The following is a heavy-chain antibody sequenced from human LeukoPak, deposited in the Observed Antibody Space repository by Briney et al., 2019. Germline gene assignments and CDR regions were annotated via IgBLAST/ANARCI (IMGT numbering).Heavy chain of an antibody. J-gene: IGHJ4*02. V-gene: IGHV4-61*02. CDR1: GGSISSGSYY. CDR3: ARDSVLWFGDWYYFDY. Sequence: SQTPSLTCTVSGGSISSGSYYWSWIRQPAGKGLEWIGRIYTSGSTNYNPSLKSRVTISVDTSKNQFSLKLSSVTAADTAVYYCARDSVLWFGDWYYFDYWGQGTLVTVSS. D-gene: IGHD3-10*01. CDR2: IYTSGST.